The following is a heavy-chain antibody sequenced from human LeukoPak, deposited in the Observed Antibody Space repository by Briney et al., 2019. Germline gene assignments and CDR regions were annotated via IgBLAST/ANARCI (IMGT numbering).Heavy chain of an antibody. CDR2: IYHSEST. V-gene: IGHV4-30-2*01. CDR3: ARVLQRGRGFYYFDY. CDR1: GGSISSGGYS. D-gene: IGHD3-16*01. Sequence: PSETLSLTCAVSGGSISSGGYSWSWIRQPPGRGLEWIGYIYHSESTYYNPSLTSRVTISVDRSKNQFSLKLSSVLAADTAVYYCARVLQRGRGFYYFDYWGQGTLVTVSS. J-gene: IGHJ4*02.